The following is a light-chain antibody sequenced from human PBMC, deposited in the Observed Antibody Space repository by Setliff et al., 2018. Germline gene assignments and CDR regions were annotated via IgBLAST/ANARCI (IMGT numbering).Light chain of an antibody. V-gene: IGLV1-44*01. J-gene: IGLJ1*01. CDR1: SSNIGSNT. CDR2: RNN. Sequence: QSALTQPPSASRTPGQRVTISCSGSSSNIGSNTVNWYQQLPGTAPKLLIYRNNQRPSGVPDRFSGSKSGTSASLAISGLQSEDEADYYCAAWDDSLNAFYVFGTGTKVTVL. CDR3: AAWDDSLNAFYV.